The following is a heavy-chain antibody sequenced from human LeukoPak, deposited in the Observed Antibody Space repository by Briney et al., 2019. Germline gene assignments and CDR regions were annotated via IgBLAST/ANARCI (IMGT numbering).Heavy chain of an antibody. CDR3: ARDPNGDYIGAFDN. CDR1: GFIFREYA. D-gene: IGHD4-17*01. V-gene: IGHV3-23*01. Sequence: GGSLRLSCAASGFIFREYAMTWVRQAPGKGLEWVSSITASDYTTYANSVKGRFTISRDNSKNTLYLQMDSLRGDDTALYHCARDPNGDYIGAFDNWGQGTMVTVSS. CDR2: ITASDYTT. J-gene: IGHJ3*02.